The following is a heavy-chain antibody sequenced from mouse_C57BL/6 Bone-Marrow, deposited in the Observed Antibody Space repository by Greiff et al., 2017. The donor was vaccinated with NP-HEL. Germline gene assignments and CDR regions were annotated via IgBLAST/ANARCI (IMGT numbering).Heavy chain of an antibody. J-gene: IGHJ2*01. V-gene: IGHV1-26*01. Sequence: VQLQQSGPELVKPGASVKISCKASGYTFTDYYMNWVKQSHGKSLEWIGDINPNNGGTSYNQKFKGKATLTVDKSSSTAYMELRSLTSEDSAVYYCARDGGVDYWGQGTTLTVSS. CDR3: ARDGGVDY. CDR1: GYTFTDYY. CDR2: INPNNGGT.